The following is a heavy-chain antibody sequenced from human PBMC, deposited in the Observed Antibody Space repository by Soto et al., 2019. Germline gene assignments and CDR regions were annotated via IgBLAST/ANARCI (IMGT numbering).Heavy chain of an antibody. J-gene: IGHJ4*02. CDR1: GGSISSNY. D-gene: IGHD6-13*01. Sequence: LSLTCTVSGGSISSNYWTWIRQPPGKGLEWIGYVYNSGSTNYNPSLKSRVTISEDASKSQFSLKVNSMTAADTAVYYCARYRREAVAGYTLDNWGQGILVTVSS. CDR2: VYNSGST. CDR3: ARYRREAVAGYTLDN. V-gene: IGHV4-59*01.